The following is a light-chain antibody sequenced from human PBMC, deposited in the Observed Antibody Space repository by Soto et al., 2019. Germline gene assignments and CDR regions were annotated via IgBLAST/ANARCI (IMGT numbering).Light chain of an antibody. CDR2: EVY. Sequence: QSVLTQPASVSGSPGQSITVSCTGSSSDVGKYDLVSWYQQHPGKSPKLIIFEVYKRSSGASGRFSGSKSGNTASLTISGLQAEDEGDYHCCSYAGSNVFVFGTGTKLTVL. J-gene: IGLJ1*01. CDR1: SSDVGKYDL. V-gene: IGLV2-23*02. CDR3: CSYAGSNVFV.